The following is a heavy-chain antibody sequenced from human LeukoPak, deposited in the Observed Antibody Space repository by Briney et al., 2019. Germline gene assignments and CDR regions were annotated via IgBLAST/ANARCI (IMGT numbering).Heavy chain of an antibody. D-gene: IGHD5-12*01. CDR2: ISQSGDNK. CDR1: GFTFSSYE. CDR3: TREGSTSGFFW. V-gene: IGHV3-48*03. J-gene: IGHJ4*02. Sequence: PGGSLRLSCAASGFTFSSYEMNRVRQAPGKGLEWVAYISQSGDNKDYADSVKGRFTISRDNAKNSLHLQMNSLRAEDTALYYCTREGSTSGFFWWGQGTLVTVSS.